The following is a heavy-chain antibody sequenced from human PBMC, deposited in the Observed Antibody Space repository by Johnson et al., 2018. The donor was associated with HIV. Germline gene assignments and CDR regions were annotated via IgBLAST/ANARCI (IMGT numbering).Heavy chain of an antibody. CDR1: EFTFRDYY. V-gene: IGHV3-11*04. CDR2: ISTTGSTI. J-gene: IGHJ3*02. Sequence: QVQLVESGGGLVKPGGSLRLSCAASEFTFRDYYMSWIRQAPGKGLEWISYISTTGSTISYEGSVKGRFTISSDTARNSLSLEMNSLSAEDTAVYYCARGRKGYCSGGSCFPHDVFDMWGQGTMVTVSS. D-gene: IGHD2-15*01. CDR3: ARGRKGYCSGGSCFPHDVFDM.